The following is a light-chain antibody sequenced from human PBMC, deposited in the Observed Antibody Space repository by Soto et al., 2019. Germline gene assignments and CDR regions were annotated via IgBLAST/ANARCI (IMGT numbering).Light chain of an antibody. CDR1: SSNIGTNT. Sequence: QSVLTQPPSASGTPGQRVSISCSGGSSNIGTNTVNWYQHLPGTAPKLMIYEVNNRPSGISNRFSGSKSGNTASLTISGLQAEDEADYYCNSYTSSTIYVFGTGTKLTVL. J-gene: IGLJ1*01. CDR2: EVN. CDR3: NSYTSSTIYV. V-gene: IGLV1-44*01.